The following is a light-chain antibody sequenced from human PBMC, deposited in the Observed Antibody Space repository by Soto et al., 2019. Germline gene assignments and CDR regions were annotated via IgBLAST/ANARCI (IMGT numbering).Light chain of an antibody. V-gene: IGKV3-15*01. CDR1: QSISRN. CDR2: GAS. Sequence: EIVMTQSPASLSVSPGERATLSCRAGQSISRNFAWYQQKPGQAPRLLIYGASTRATGIPARFSGSGSGTDFTLTISRLEPEDFAVFYCQHYDSLPITFGQGTRLQIK. J-gene: IGKJ5*01. CDR3: QHYDSLPIT.